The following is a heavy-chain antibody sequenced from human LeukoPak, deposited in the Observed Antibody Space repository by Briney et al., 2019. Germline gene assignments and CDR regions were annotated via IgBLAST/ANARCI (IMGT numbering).Heavy chain of an antibody. CDR1: GYNFATYW. Sequence: GASLEISCQVSGYNFATYWIGWGRQLPGKGLEWMGIISPADSDTRYSPSFQGQVTISANKSINTAYLQWSSLRASDTAIHYCARQAALAGPGIDYWGQGTLVTVSS. CDR2: ISPADSDT. V-gene: IGHV5-51*01. CDR3: ARQAALAGPGIDY. D-gene: IGHD6-19*01. J-gene: IGHJ4*02.